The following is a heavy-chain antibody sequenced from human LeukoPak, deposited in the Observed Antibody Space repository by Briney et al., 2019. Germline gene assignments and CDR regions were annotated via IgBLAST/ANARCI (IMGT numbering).Heavy chain of an antibody. CDR1: GYTLTELS. D-gene: IGHD3-10*01. J-gene: IGHJ6*03. CDR2: FDPEDGET. V-gene: IGHV1-24*01. Sequence: ASVKVSCKASGYTLTELSMHWVRQAPGKGLEWMGGFDPEDGETIYAQKFQGRVTMTEDTSTDTAYMELSSLRSEDTAVYYCATAYQYGSGSYAQTYYYYYMDVWGKGTPVTVSS. CDR3: ATAYQYGSGSYAQTYYYYYMDV.